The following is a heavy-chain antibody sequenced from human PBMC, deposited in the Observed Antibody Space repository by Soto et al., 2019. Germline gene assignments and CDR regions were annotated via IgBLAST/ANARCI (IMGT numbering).Heavy chain of an antibody. J-gene: IGHJ5*02. Sequence: QPGGSLRPSCAASGFIFENFGMSWVRQAPGKGLEWISSISGSGFKKYYADSVKGRFTISRDNSKSTVYLELNNLSAEDTAVYHCAKNQGVELVPLATVDWFDPWGQGSVVTVSS. CDR3: AKNQGVELVPLATVDWFDP. D-gene: IGHD1-26*01. CDR1: GFIFENFG. V-gene: IGHV3-23*01. CDR2: ISGSGFKK.